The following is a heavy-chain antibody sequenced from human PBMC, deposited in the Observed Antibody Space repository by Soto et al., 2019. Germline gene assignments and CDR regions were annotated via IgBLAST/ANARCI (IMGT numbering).Heavy chain of an antibody. CDR2: IYSRGTT. J-gene: IGHJ6*02. Sequence: SETRSLACSVSGGTISSYYWSLSRQPPGKGLEWIGYIYSRGTTSYIPSLKSRATILVDTSKNQFSLRLTSVTATDTAVYYCATGRISRGLDVWGQGTTVTVSS. V-gene: IGHV4-59*12. CDR3: ATGRISRGLDV. CDR1: GGTISSYY.